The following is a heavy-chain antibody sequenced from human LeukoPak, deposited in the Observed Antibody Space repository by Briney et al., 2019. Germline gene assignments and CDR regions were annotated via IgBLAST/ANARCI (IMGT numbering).Heavy chain of an antibody. CDR3: ARVVFGELSAFFDY. CDR1: GGSISSYY. CDR2: VNYSGRT. J-gene: IGHJ4*02. V-gene: IGHV4-59*01. Sequence: PSETLSLTCTVSGGSISSYYWSWIRQPPGQGLEWIGDVNYSGRTKNNPSLKSRPAMSVDMSKNQFSLKLNSVTAADTAVYYCARVVFGELSAFFDYWGQGTLVTVSS. D-gene: IGHD3-10*02.